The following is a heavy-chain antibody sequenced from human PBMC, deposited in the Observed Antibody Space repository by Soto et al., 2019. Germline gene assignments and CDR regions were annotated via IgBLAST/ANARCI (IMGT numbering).Heavy chain of an antibody. CDR3: ARDLGCSGGSCYSSSG. CDR1: GGTFSSYA. J-gene: IGHJ4*02. Sequence: SVKVSCKASGGTFSSYAISWVRQAPGQGLEWMGGIIPIFGTANYAQKFQGRVTITADESTSTAYMELSSLRSEDTAVYYWARDLGCSGGSCYSSSGWGQGTLVTVSS. D-gene: IGHD2-15*01. CDR2: IIPIFGTA. V-gene: IGHV1-69*13.